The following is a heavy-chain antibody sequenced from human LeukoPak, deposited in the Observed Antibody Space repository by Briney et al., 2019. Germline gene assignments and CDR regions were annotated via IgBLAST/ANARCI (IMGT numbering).Heavy chain of an antibody. CDR1: GGSISSSSYY. CDR2: IYYSGST. V-gene: IGHV4-39*01. Sequence: SETLSLTCTVSGGSISSSSYYWGWIRQPPGKGLEWIGSIYYSGSTYYNPSLKSRVTISVDTSKNQFSLKLSSVTAADTAVYYCARRPEVVVAAISWFDPWGQGTLVTVSS. D-gene: IGHD2-15*01. J-gene: IGHJ5*02. CDR3: ARRPEVVVAAISWFDP.